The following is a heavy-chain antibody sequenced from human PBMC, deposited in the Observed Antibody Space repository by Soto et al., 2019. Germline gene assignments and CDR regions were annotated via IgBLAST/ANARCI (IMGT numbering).Heavy chain of an antibody. D-gene: IGHD4-17*01. CDR1: GGSVSSGDSY. V-gene: IGHV4-30-4*01. J-gene: IGHJ5*02. CDR3: VRHRGTYYGVTSGGWFDP. Sequence: QVQLQESGPGLVKPSQTLSLTCTVSGGSVSSGDSYWSWIRQPPGKGLEWIGYIYHSGSTYYNPSLKSRVTPSGDTSKTQFSLKLTSVTAADTAVYYCVRHRGTYYGVTSGGWFDPWGQGTLVTVSS. CDR2: IYHSGST.